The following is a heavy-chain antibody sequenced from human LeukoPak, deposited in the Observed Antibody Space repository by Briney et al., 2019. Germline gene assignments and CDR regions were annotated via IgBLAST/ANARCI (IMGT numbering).Heavy chain of an antibody. CDR2: ISYDGSNK. CDR3: ARLGIAVAGQFDY. D-gene: IGHD6-19*01. CDR1: GFTFSSYA. Sequence: PGRSLRLSCAASGFTFSSYAMHWVRQAPGKGLEWVAVISYDGSNKYYADSVKGRFTISRDNSKNTLYLQMNGLRAEDTAVYYCARLGIAVAGQFDYWGQGTLVTVSS. J-gene: IGHJ4*02. V-gene: IGHV3-30*04.